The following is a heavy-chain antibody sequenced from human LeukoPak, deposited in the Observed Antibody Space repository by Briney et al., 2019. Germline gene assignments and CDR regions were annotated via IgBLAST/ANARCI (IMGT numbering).Heavy chain of an antibody. Sequence: GGSLRLSCAASGFTFSSYAMSWVRQAPGKGLEWVSGLSANDGTTYYADSVKGRFTISRDDSKNTLYPQMNNLRVEDTAVYYCAPGSYFDYWGQGTLVTVSS. J-gene: IGHJ4*02. V-gene: IGHV3-23*01. CDR3: APGSYFDY. CDR2: LSANDGTT. CDR1: GFTFSSYA. D-gene: IGHD1-26*01.